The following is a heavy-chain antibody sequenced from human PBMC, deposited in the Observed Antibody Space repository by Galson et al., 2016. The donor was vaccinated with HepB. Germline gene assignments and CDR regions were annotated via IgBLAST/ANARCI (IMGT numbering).Heavy chain of an antibody. CDR1: GDSVSSDTAA. Sequence: CAISGDSVSSDTAAWHWIRQSPSRGLEWLGRTYYRSKWYNDNAVSVKSRITINPDTTKNQFSLQLSSVTPEDTAVYYCAREPGHCTGNSCYSGGMDVWGQGTTVTVSS. J-gene: IGHJ6*02. CDR2: TYYRSKWYN. CDR3: AREPGHCTGNSCYSGGMDV. V-gene: IGHV6-1*01. D-gene: IGHD2-15*01.